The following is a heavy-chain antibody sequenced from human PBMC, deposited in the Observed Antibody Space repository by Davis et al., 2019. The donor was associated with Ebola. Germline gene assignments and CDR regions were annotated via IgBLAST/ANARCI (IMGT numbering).Heavy chain of an antibody. D-gene: IGHD2-8*01. J-gene: IGHJ4*02. V-gene: IGHV3-21*01. CDR2: ISSSSSYI. Sequence: GGSLRLSCAASGFTFSSYSMNWVRQAPGKGLEWVSSISSSSSYIYYADSVKGRFTISRDNSKNTLYLQMNSLRAEDTAVYYCAKVLIVLMVYAPLDYWGQGTLVTVSS. CDR1: GFTFSSYS. CDR3: AKVLIVLMVYAPLDY.